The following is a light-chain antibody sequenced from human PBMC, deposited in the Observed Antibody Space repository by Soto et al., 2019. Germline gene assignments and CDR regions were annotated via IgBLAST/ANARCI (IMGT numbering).Light chain of an antibody. J-gene: IGKJ5*01. CDR1: QSVLYSSNNKNS. V-gene: IGKV4-1*01. CDR2: WAS. Sequence: DIVMTQSPDSLAVSLGERATINCKSSQSVLYSSNNKNSVAWYQQKPGQPPQLLIYWASTRESGVPDRFSGSESGTDFTLTISRLEPEDFAVYYCQLYGISPHFGQGTRLEI. CDR3: QLYGISPH.